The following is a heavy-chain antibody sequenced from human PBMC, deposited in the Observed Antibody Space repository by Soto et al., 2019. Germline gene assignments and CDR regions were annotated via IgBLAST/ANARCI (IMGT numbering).Heavy chain of an antibody. CDR1: GYTFTSYD. CDR3: ASDSSGWSGFDP. D-gene: IGHD6-19*01. CDR2: MNPNSGNT. J-gene: IGHJ5*02. V-gene: IGHV1-8*01. Sequence: ASVKVSCKASGYTFTSYDINWVRQATGQGLEWMGWMNPNSGNTGYAQKLQGRVTMTRNTSISTAYMELSSLRSEDTAVYYCASDSSGWSGFDPWGQGTLVTVSS.